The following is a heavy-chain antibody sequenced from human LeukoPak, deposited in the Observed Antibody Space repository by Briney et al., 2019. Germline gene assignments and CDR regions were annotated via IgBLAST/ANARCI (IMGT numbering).Heavy chain of an antibody. Sequence: SETLSLTCTVSGYSISSGYYWGWIRQSPGKGLEWIGSIYNSGSTYYNPSLKSRITISVDTSKNQFSLKLSSVTAADTAVYYCARAPAHYYYMDVWGKGTTVTVSS. J-gene: IGHJ6*03. CDR1: GYSISSGYY. CDR2: IYNSGST. CDR3: ARAPAHYYYMDV. V-gene: IGHV4-38-2*02.